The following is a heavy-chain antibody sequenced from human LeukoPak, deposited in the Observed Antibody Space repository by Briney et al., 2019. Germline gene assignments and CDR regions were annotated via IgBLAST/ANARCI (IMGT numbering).Heavy chain of an antibody. Sequence: PGGSLRLSCAASGFTFSNAWMSGVRQAPGKGREWGGRIKSRTDGGTTDYAAPVKGRSTISRDDSKSTLYLQMNSLKTEDTAVYYCTTDIPMVRGDLYYYYYYMDVWGKGTTVTVSS. J-gene: IGHJ6*03. D-gene: IGHD3-10*01. CDR1: GFTFSNAW. CDR2: IKSRTDGGTT. CDR3: TTDIPMVRGDLYYYYYYMDV. V-gene: IGHV3-15*01.